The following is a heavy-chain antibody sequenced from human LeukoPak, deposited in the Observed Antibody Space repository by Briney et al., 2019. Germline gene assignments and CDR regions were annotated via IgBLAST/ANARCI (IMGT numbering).Heavy chain of an antibody. Sequence: GGSLRLSXVASGFTFSSYAMSWVRQAPGKGLEWVLTVSGSADSTYYADSVKGRFTISRDSSKSTLYLQMNSLRAEDTAVYYCARGTEGSGSYWGRAFDIWGQGTMVTVSS. CDR2: VSGSADST. CDR3: ARGTEGSGSYWGRAFDI. D-gene: IGHD1-26*01. CDR1: GFTFSSYA. V-gene: IGHV3-23*01. J-gene: IGHJ3*02.